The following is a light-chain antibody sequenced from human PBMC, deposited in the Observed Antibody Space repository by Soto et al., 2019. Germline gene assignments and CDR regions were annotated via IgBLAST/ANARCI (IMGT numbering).Light chain of an antibody. CDR2: KAS. V-gene: IGKV1-5*03. Sequence: DIQMTQSPSTLSASVGGRVTITCRASQSINSWLAWYQQKPGKAPKLLIYKASSLESGVPSRFSGSGSGTEFTLTISSLQPDDFATDYCQQYNSYSPPWTFGQGAKVEIK. CDR1: QSINSW. CDR3: QQYNSYSPPWT. J-gene: IGKJ1*01.